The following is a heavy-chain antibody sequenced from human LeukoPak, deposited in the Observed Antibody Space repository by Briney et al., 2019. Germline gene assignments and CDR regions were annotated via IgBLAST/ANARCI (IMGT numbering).Heavy chain of an antibody. Sequence: SGGSLRLSCAASGFTFSSYWMSWVRQAPGKGLEWVANIKQDGSEKYYVDSVKGRFTISRDIAKNSLYLQMNSLRAEDTAVYYCAREISYDSSGNAFDIWGQGTMVTVSS. CDR2: IKQDGSEK. CDR3: AREISYDSSGNAFDI. J-gene: IGHJ3*02. V-gene: IGHV3-7*01. D-gene: IGHD3-22*01. CDR1: GFTFSSYW.